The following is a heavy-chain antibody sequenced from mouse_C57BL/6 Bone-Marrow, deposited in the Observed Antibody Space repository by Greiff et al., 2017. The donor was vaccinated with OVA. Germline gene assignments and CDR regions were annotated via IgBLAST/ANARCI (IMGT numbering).Heavy chain of an antibody. D-gene: IGHD5-1*01. CDR1: GYTFTSYG. CDR2: IYPRSGNT. Sequence: QVQLQQSGAELARPGASVKLSCKASGYTFTSYGISWVKQRTGQGLEWIGEIYPRSGNTYYNEKFKGKATLTADKSSSTAYMELRSLTSEDSAVYFCAREAYLAYWGQGTLVTVSA. J-gene: IGHJ3*01. CDR3: AREAYLAY. V-gene: IGHV1-81*01.